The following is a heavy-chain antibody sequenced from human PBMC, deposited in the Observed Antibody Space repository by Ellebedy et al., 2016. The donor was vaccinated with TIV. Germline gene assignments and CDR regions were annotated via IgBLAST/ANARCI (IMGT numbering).Heavy chain of an antibody. Sequence: SETLSLXXSVSGGSISDGRFYWAWIRQPPGKGLAWIGTIYYSGTTYLNPSLESRFTISVDTSKNQMSLTLTSVTATDTAVYYCARQSYWGEPLLPHFEHWGRGILVTASS. CDR2: IYYSGTT. CDR1: GGSISDGRFY. CDR3: ARQSYWGEPLLPHFEH. J-gene: IGHJ4*02. V-gene: IGHV4-39*01. D-gene: IGHD1-26*01.